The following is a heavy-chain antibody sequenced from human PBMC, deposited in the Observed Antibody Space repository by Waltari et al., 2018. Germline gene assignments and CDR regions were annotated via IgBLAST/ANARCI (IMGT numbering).Heavy chain of an antibody. J-gene: IGHJ3*02. D-gene: IGHD3-10*01. CDR2: IKQDGSEK. CDR3: ARFYVSGAFDI. Sequence: EVQLVESGGGLVQPRGSLRLSCAATGFTFSSYWMSWVRQAPGKGLEWVANIKQDGSEKYYVDAVKGRFTISRDNAKNSLYLQMNSLRAEDTAVYYCARFYVSGAFDIWGQGTMVTVSS. V-gene: IGHV3-7*01. CDR1: GFTFSSYW.